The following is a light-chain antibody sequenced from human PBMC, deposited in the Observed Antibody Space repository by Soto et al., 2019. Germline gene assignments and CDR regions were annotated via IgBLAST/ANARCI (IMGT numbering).Light chain of an antibody. CDR2: DVS. Sequence: EIVLTQSPATLSLSPGERASLSCRASQGVGSSLAWYQQKPGQAPKLLIYDVSNRATGIPARFSGSGSGTDFTPTTSSLEPEDFAVYYCQDRSVWAPLTFGGGTKLEI. CDR3: QDRSVWAPLT. J-gene: IGKJ4*01. CDR1: QGVGSS. V-gene: IGKV3-11*01.